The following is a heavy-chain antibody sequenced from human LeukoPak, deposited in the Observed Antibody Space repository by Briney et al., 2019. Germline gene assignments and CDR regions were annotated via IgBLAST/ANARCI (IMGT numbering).Heavy chain of an antibody. J-gene: IGHJ3*02. V-gene: IGHV3-74*01. D-gene: IGHD1-26*01. CDR3: ARVPKWELLDAFDI. Sequence: GGSLRLSCAASGFTFSSYWMHWVRHAPGKGLVWVSRINSDGSSTSYADSVKGRFTVSRDNAKNTLYLQMNSLRAEDTAVYYCARVPKWELLDAFDIWGQGTMVTVSS. CDR1: GFTFSSYW. CDR2: INSDGSST.